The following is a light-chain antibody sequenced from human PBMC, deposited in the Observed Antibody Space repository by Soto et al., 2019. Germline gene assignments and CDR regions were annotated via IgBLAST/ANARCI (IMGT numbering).Light chain of an antibody. CDR3: QQYNSFSKT. CDR2: AAS. Sequence: DIQLTQSPSRLSPSLGYRVTITCPASQSIGYWLAWYQQKPGKAPKLLIYAASTLETGVPSRFSGSGFGAEFTLTIASLQPDDSATYYCQQYNSFSKTFGQGTRLEIK. CDR1: QSIGYW. V-gene: IGKV1-5*01. J-gene: IGKJ5*01.